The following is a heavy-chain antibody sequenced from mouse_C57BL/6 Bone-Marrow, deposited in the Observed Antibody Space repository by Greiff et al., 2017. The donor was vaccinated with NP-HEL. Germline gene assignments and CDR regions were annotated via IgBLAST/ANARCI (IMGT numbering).Heavy chain of an antibody. CDR3: ARLDGNYCFAY. CDR1: GFTFSDYY. J-gene: IGHJ3*01. V-gene: IGHV5-12*01. D-gene: IGHD2-1*01. CDR2: ISNGGGSI. Sequence: EVQGVESGGGLVQPGGSLKLSCAASGFTFSDYYMYWVRQTPEKRLEWVAYISNGGGSIYYADTVKGRFTISRDNAKNTLYLQMIRLRSEDTAMYYCARLDGNYCFAYWGHGTLVTVSA.